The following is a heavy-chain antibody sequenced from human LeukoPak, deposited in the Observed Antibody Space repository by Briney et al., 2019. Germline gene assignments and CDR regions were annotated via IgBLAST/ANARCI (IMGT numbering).Heavy chain of an antibody. D-gene: IGHD3-22*01. J-gene: IGHJ3*02. CDR2: ISSSSSYI. CDR3: ARDTLDYYDSGYDAFDI. CDR1: GFTFSSYS. V-gene: IGHV3-21*01. Sequence: GGSLRLSCAASGFTFSSYSMNWVRQAPGKGLEWVSSISSSSSYIYYADSVKGRFTISRDNAKNSLYLQMNSLRAEDTAVYYCARDTLDYYDSGYDAFDIWGQGTTVTVSS.